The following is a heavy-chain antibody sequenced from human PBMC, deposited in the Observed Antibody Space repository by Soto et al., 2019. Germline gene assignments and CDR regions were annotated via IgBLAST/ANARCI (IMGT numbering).Heavy chain of an antibody. Sequence: GASVKVSCKASGYTFTSYGISWVRQAPGQGLEWMGWISAYNGNTNYAQKLQGRVTMTTDTSTSTAYMELRSLRSDDTAVYYCARVTAPSRGWNWFDPWGQGTLVTVSS. CDR3: ARVTAPSRGWNWFDP. CDR2: ISAYNGNT. J-gene: IGHJ5*02. D-gene: IGHD6-19*01. V-gene: IGHV1-18*01. CDR1: GYTFTSYG.